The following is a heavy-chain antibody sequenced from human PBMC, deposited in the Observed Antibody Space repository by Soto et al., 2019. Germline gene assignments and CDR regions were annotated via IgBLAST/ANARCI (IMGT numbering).Heavy chain of an antibody. CDR3: ARQPRGPGYGERGLYFDY. D-gene: IGHD3-16*01. Sequence: SETLSLTCTVSGGSTNSRSDYWGWIRQPPGKGLEWIGSVYYSGSTHDDPSLQSRVTISVDTSRNQFSLNLISVTAADTAVYFCARQPRGPGYGERGLYFDYWGQGTLVTVSS. V-gene: IGHV4-39*01. CDR2: VYYSGST. J-gene: IGHJ4*02. CDR1: GGSTNSRSDY.